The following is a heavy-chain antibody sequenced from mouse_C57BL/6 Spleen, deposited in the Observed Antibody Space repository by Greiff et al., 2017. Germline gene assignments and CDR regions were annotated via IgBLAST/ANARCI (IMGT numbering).Heavy chain of an antibody. CDR3: TRYPPYYDLYAMDY. Sequence: VKLVESGAELVRPGASVTLSCKASGYTFTDYEMHWVKQTPVHGLEWIGAIDPETGGTAYNQKFKGKAILTADKSSSTAYMELRSLTSEDSAVYYCTRYPPYYDLYAMDYWGQGTSVTVSS. CDR2: IDPETGGT. J-gene: IGHJ4*01. CDR1: GYTFTDYE. V-gene: IGHV1-15*01. D-gene: IGHD2-4*01.